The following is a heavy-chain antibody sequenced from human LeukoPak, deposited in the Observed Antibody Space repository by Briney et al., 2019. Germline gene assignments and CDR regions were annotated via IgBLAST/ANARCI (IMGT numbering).Heavy chain of an antibody. CDR1: GGSISSYY. CDR3: AREVVAAPGTVDY. CDR2: IYYSGST. D-gene: IGHD6-13*01. J-gene: IGHJ4*02. V-gene: IGHV4-59*01. Sequence: SETLSLTCTVSGGSISSYYWSWIRQPPGKGLEWIGYIYYSGSTNYNPSLKSRVTIDTSKNQFSLKLSSVTAADTAVYYCAREVVAAPGTVDYWGQGTLVTVSS.